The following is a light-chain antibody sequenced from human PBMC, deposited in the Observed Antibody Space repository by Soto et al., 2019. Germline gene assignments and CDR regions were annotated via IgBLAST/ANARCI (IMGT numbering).Light chain of an antibody. V-gene: IGKV2D-29*02. J-gene: IGKJ5*01. CDR1: QSLLHITGETF. Sequence: DVVMNQTPLSLSVAPGQPASISCKSSQSLLHITGETFLFWYLQKPGQSPQLLIYEVSTRVSGVPDRFSGSGSGTDFTLEISRVETDDVGIYYCIQSTQLPPTFGQGTRLGIE. CDR3: IQSTQLPPT. CDR2: EVS.